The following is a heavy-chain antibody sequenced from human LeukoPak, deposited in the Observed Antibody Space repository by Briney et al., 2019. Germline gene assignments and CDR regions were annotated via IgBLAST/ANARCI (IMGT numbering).Heavy chain of an antibody. CDR2: ISYNGRTQ. Sequence: GRSLRLSCVASGFTFSTYAVHWVRQAPGKGLEWVAVISYNGRTQYYADSVKGRFTISRDNSKNTLYLQMNSLRAEDTAVYYCAKEGGIAVTSRPYYFDYWGQGTLVTVSS. D-gene: IGHD4-17*01. CDR3: AKEGGIAVTSRPYYFDY. V-gene: IGHV3-30*04. J-gene: IGHJ4*02. CDR1: GFTFSTYA.